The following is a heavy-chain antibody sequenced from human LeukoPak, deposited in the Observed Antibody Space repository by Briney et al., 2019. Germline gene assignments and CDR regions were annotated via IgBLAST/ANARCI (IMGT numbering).Heavy chain of an antibody. CDR2: ISSSSSTI. J-gene: IGHJ4*02. Sequence: GGSLRLSCAASGFTFSSYSMDWVRQAPGKGLEWVSYISSSSSTIYYADSVKGRFTISRDNAKNSLYLQMNSLRAEDTAVYYCARDATTLVGYFDYWGQGTLVTVSS. D-gene: IGHD2-15*01. CDR3: ARDATTLVGYFDY. CDR1: GFTFSSYS. V-gene: IGHV3-48*01.